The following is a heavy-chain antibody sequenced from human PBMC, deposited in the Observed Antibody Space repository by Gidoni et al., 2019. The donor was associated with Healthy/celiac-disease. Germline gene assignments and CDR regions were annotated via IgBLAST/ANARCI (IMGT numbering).Heavy chain of an antibody. D-gene: IGHD3-10*01. Sequence: QVQLVQSGAEVKKPGASVKVSCKASGYTFTSYYMHWVRQAPGQGLEWMGIINPSGGSTSYAQKFQGRVTMTRDTSTSTVYMELSSLRSEDTAVYYCAGDLMVQGASYGMDVWGQGTTVTVSS. CDR1: GYTFTSYY. CDR2: INPSGGST. CDR3: AGDLMVQGASYGMDV. V-gene: IGHV1-46*01. J-gene: IGHJ6*02.